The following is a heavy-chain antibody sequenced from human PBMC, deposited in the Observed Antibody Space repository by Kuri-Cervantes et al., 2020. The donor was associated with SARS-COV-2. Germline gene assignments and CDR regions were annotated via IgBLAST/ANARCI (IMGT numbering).Heavy chain of an antibody. CDR1: GCSISTNSYY. CDR2: IFYSGYT. V-gene: IGHV4-61*01. J-gene: IGHJ5*02. CDR3: ARLAPYAHSSGCSVDP. D-gene: IGHD6-19*01. Sequence: SETLSLTCTVSGCSISTNSYYWSWLRQPPGKELEGIVYIFYSGYTNYNPSLKSRCTISVDTSNNQFPLNLRSVTSADTDVYFCARLAPYAHSSGCSVDPWGQGTLVTVSS.